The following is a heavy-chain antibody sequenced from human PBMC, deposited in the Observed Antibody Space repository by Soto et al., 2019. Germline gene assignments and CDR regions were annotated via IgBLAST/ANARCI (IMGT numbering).Heavy chain of an antibody. V-gene: IGHV3-23*01. D-gene: IGHD6-13*01. J-gene: IGHJ4*02. Sequence: GGSLRLSCAASGFTFSSYAMSWVRQAPGKGLEWVSAISGSCGSTYYADSVKGRFTISRDNSKNTLYLQMNSLRAEDTAVYYCAKAKFSPRPVAAAGTPMNFDYWGQGTLVTVSS. CDR2: ISGSCGST. CDR1: GFTFSSYA. CDR3: AKAKFSPRPVAAAGTPMNFDY.